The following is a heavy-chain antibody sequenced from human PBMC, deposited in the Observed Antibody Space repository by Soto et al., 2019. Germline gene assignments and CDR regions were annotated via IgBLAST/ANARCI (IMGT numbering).Heavy chain of an antibody. Sequence: GESLKISCKGSGYSFTSYWIGWVRQMPGKGLEWMGIIYPCDSDTRYSPSFQGQVTISADKSISTAYLQWSSLKASDTAMYYCARSYDILTGPFGMDVWGQGTTVTVSS. CDR1: GYSFTSYW. CDR3: ARSYDILTGPFGMDV. D-gene: IGHD3-9*01. V-gene: IGHV5-51*01. J-gene: IGHJ6*02. CDR2: IYPCDSDT.